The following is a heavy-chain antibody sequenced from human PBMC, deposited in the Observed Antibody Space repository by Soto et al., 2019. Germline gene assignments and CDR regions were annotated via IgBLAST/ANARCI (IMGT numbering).Heavy chain of an antibody. J-gene: IGHJ4*02. D-gene: IGHD5-18*01. CDR3: ARVGSGYSYGYSFDY. Sequence: VQLQESGPGLVKPSETLSLTCTVSGGSMNTYYWSWIRQPPGKGLEWIGNIHYSGSTDYNPSLKSRVTVSVDTSKNQFSLKLSSMTAADTAVYYCARVGSGYSYGYSFDYWGQGTLVTVSS. CDR2: IHYSGST. CDR1: GGSMNTYY. V-gene: IGHV4-59*01.